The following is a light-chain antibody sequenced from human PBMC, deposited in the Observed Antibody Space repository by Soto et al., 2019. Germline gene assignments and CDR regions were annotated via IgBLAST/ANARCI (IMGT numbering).Light chain of an antibody. J-gene: IGLJ3*02. Sequence: QSALTQPRSVSGSPGQSVTISCTGTSSDVGRYDYVSWYQSHPDKAPRLVIYDVSKRPSGVPDRFFGSKSGTTASLTISGLQADHEDDYYCCSYAGGNTWVFGGGTKLTVL. CDR2: DVS. CDR1: SSDVGRYDY. CDR3: CSYAGGNTWV. V-gene: IGLV2-11*01.